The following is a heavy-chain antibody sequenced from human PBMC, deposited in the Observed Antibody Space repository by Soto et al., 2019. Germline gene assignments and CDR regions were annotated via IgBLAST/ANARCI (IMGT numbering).Heavy chain of an antibody. CDR2: ISYDGSTK. Sequence: GGSLRLSCASSGFTFSIYVMHWVRQAPGKGLEWVALISYDGSTKFYADSVKGRFTISRDNSKNTLYLQMNSLRAEDTAVYYCARGGGGYCSSTSCYVPGSPLDYGMDVWGQGTTVTVSS. CDR3: ARGGGGYCSSTSCYVPGSPLDYGMDV. J-gene: IGHJ6*02. V-gene: IGHV3-30*03. D-gene: IGHD2-2*03. CDR1: GFTFSIYV.